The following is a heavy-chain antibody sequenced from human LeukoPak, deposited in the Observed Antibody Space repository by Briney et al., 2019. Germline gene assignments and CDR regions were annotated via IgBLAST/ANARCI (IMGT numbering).Heavy chain of an antibody. Sequence: SETLSLTCTVSGGSISSYYWNWLRQPPGKGLEWIGYIFYSGSTTYNPSLTSRVTISVDTSKNQFSLKLSSVTAADTAVYYCARSYYGSGRYGPQFDYWGQGTLVTVSS. CDR3: ARSYYGSGRYGPQFDY. V-gene: IGHV4-59*01. CDR1: GGSISSYY. J-gene: IGHJ4*02. D-gene: IGHD3-10*01. CDR2: IFYSGST.